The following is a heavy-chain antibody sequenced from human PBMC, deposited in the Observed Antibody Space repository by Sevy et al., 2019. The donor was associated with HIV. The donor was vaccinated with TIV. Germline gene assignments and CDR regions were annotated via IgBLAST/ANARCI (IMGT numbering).Heavy chain of an antibody. J-gene: IGHJ4*02. CDR2: IYYSGST. V-gene: IGHV4-30-4*01. D-gene: IGHD3-10*01. CDR3: ARDRATMIRGVIKGYYFDS. Sequence: SETLSLTCTVSGGSISSGDYYWSWIRQPPGKGLDWIGYIYYSGSTYYNPSLKSRVTISADKSRKQFSLTLSSVTAADTAVYYCARDRATMIRGVIKGYYFDSWGQGTLVTVSS. CDR1: GGSISSGDYY.